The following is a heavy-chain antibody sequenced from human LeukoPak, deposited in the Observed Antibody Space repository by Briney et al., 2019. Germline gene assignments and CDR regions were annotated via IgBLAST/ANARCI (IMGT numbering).Heavy chain of an antibody. CDR3: ARGNNEFGLLTPYYFDY. J-gene: IGHJ4*02. Sequence: SETLSLTCAVYGGSFSGYYWSWIRQPPGKGLEWIGEINHSGSTNYNPSLKSRVTISVDTSKNQFSLKLSSVTAADTAVYYCARGNNEFGLLTPYYFDYWGQGTLVTVSS. D-gene: IGHD3-22*01. CDR1: GGSFSGYY. CDR2: INHSGST. V-gene: IGHV4-34*01.